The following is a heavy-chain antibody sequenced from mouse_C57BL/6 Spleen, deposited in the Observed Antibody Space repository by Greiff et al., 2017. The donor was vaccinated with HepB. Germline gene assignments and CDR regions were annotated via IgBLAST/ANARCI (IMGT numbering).Heavy chain of an antibody. Sequence: QVHVKQPGAELVRPGSSVKLSCKASGYTFTSYWMHWVKQRPIQGLEWIGNIDPSDSETHYNQKFKDKATLTVDKSSSTAYMQLSSLTSEDSAVYYCARATMVTPFAYWGQGTLVTVSA. CDR3: ARATMVTPFAY. CDR1: GYTFTSYW. J-gene: IGHJ3*01. CDR2: IDPSDSET. D-gene: IGHD2-2*01. V-gene: IGHV1-52*01.